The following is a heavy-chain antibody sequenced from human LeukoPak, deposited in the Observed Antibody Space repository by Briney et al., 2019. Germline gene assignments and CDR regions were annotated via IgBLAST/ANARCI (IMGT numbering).Heavy chain of an antibody. CDR1: GFTFSSYW. J-gene: IGHJ6*03. Sequence: GGSLRLSCAGSGFTFSSYWMSWVRQAPGKGLEWVANIKQDGSEKCYVDSVKGRFTISRDNAKNSLYLQMNSLRADDTAVYYCARDGLRIIRYYYYMDVWGKGATVTVSS. V-gene: IGHV3-7*01. D-gene: IGHD2-15*01. CDR2: IKQDGSEK. CDR3: ARDGLRIIRYYYYMDV.